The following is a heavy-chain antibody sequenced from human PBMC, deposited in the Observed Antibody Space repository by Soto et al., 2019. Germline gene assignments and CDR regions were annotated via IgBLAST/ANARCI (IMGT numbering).Heavy chain of an antibody. CDR2: IIPIFGTA. Sequence: SVKVSCKASGGTFSSYAISWVRQAPGQGLEWMGGIIPIFGTANYAQRFQGRVTITADKSTSTAYMELSSLRSEDTAVYYCARVGSWDYDILTGYQQLYYYGMDVWGQGTTVTVSS. V-gene: IGHV1-69*06. J-gene: IGHJ6*02. D-gene: IGHD3-9*01. CDR1: GGTFSSYA. CDR3: ARVGSWDYDILTGYQQLYYYGMDV.